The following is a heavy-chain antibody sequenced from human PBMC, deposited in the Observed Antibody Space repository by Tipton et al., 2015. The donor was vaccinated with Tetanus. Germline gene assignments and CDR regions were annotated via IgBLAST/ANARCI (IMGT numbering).Heavy chain of an antibody. J-gene: IGHJ4*02. V-gene: IGHV1-18*01. Sequence: LVQSGAEVKVSCKASGYTFTKYGINWVRQAPGRGLEWMGWDSGYSGNTNYAQKLQGRVTMTTDTSTNTAYMELRSLTSDDTAVYFCARLVKQWLVPEDYWGQGTLVTVSS. CDR2: DSGYSGNT. CDR3: ARLVKQWLVPEDY. D-gene: IGHD6-19*01. CDR1: GYTFTKYG.